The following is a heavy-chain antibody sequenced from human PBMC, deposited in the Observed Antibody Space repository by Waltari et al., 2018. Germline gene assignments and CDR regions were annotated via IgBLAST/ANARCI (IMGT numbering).Heavy chain of an antibody. V-gene: IGHV4-38-2*01. CDR1: GYSISSGHY. Sequence: QVQLQESGPGRVKSSETLSLTCGVSGYSISSGHYWGWIRQPPGKGLEWIGSIYTSGSNSYPPSLNQRATISVDTSKNQFSLKLSSVTAAAPAVYYCARHPDYGSGRFSYWGQGTLVTVAS. J-gene: IGHJ4*02. CDR3: ARHPDYGSGRFSY. D-gene: IGHD3-10*01. CDR2: IYTSGSN.